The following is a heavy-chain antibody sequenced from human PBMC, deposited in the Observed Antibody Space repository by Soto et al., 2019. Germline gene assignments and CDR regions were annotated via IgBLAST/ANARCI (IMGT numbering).Heavy chain of an antibody. D-gene: IGHD6-13*01. CDR2: IDTSGHST. V-gene: IGHV3-74*01. CDR1: GFVFTNFW. CDR3: AKDSWYFDL. Sequence: GGSLRLSCEASGFVFTNFWIHWVRHVPGKGLVWVARIDTSGHSTNYAESVKSRFTISRDNAKNTVSLQMNSLRVEDTGVYYCAKDSWYFDLWSQGSQVTVSS. J-gene: IGHJ4*02.